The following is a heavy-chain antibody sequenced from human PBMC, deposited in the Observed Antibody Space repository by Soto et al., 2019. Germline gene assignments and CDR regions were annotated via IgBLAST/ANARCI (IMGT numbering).Heavy chain of an antibody. V-gene: IGHV4-59*01. CDR3: ARATNDILTGFDY. CDR1: GGSISTYY. CDR2: IYYSGST. D-gene: IGHD3-9*01. Sequence: QVQLQESGPGLVKPSETLSLTCTVSGGSISTYYWSWIRQPPGKGLEWIGFIYYSGSTNYNPSLKSRVTISVDTSKNQFSLKLNSVTAADTAVYYCARATNDILTGFDYWGQGTLVTVSS. J-gene: IGHJ4*02.